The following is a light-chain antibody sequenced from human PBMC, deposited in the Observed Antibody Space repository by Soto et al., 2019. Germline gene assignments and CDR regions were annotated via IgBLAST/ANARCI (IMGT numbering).Light chain of an antibody. Sequence: EIVLTQSPATLSLSPGERATLSCRASQSVSSYLAWYQQKPGQAPRLLIYDASNRATGIPARFSGSGSGTDFTLTISSLEHEDLAVYYCQQRSNLLFTVGGGTEVEIK. CDR2: DAS. CDR1: QSVSSY. V-gene: IGKV3-11*01. J-gene: IGKJ4*01. CDR3: QQRSNLLFT.